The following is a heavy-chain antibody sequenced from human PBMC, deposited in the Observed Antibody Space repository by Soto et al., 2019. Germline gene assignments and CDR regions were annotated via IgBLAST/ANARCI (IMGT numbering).Heavy chain of an antibody. CDR1: GFTFSSYS. D-gene: IGHD3-10*01. J-gene: IGHJ4*02. V-gene: IGHV3-48*02. CDR2: ISSSTK. Sequence: EVQLVESGGGLVQPGGSLRLSCAASGFTFSSYSMNWVRQAPGKGLEWVSYISSSTKYYADSVKGRFTISRDNAKNSLYLQTNSLRDEDTAVYYCARDTVDGFGEVHDYWGQGTLVTVSS. CDR3: ARDTVDGFGEVHDY.